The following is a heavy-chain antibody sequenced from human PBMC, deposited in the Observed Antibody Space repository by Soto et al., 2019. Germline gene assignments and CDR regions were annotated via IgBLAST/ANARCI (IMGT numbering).Heavy chain of an antibody. CDR3: AREDSSGYYYGQDY. CDR1: GFTFSSYS. CDR2: ISSSSSYI. V-gene: IGHV3-21*01. J-gene: IGHJ4*02. Sequence: GGSLRLSCAASGFTFSSYSMNWVRRAAGKGLEWVSSISSSSSYIYYADSVKGRFTISRDNAKNSLYLQMNSLRAEDTAVYYCAREDSSGYYYGQDYWGQGTLVTVSS. D-gene: IGHD3-22*01.